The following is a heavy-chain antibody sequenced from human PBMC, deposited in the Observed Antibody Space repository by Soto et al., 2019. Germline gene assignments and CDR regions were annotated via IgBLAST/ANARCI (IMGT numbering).Heavy chain of an antibody. Sequence: QVQLVQSGAEVEKPGASVKVSCKASGYIFTTYYIHWVRQAPGEGLEWMGMINIQNGDTNRPQKFRDRVTMTRDTSTSTVYMELTSLRSEDTAVYFCVREPPGARAGFDYWGHGTLVTVSS. D-gene: IGHD6-13*01. J-gene: IGHJ4*01. V-gene: IGHV1-46*01. CDR1: GYIFTTYY. CDR3: VREPPGARAGFDY. CDR2: INIQNGDT.